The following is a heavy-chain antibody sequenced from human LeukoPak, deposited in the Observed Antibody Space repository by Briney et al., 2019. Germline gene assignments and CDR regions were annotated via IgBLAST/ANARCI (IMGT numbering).Heavy chain of an antibody. CDR2: ISGSDGST. D-gene: IGHD3-10*01. J-gene: IGHJ4*02. CDR3: ARGLREWVRGVSDY. Sequence: QPGGSLRLSCAASGFTFSTFDMSWVRQAPGKGLEWVSAISGSDGSTYYADSVKGRFTISRDNSKNTLYLQMNSLRAEDTAVYYCARGLREWVRGVSDYWGQGTLVTVSS. CDR1: GFTFSTFD. V-gene: IGHV3-23*01.